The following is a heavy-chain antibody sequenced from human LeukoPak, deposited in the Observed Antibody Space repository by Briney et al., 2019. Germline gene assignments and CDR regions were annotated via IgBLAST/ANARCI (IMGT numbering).Heavy chain of an antibody. D-gene: IGHD1-26*01. CDR2: ISAYNGNT. Sequence: GASVKVSCKASGYTFTSYGISWVRQAPGQGLEWMGWISAYNGNTNYAQKLQGRVTMTTDTSTSTAYMELRSLRSDDTAVYYCARDIVGAPTLDAFDIWGQGTMVTVSS. J-gene: IGHJ3*02. V-gene: IGHV1-18*01. CDR3: ARDIVGAPTLDAFDI. CDR1: GYTFTSYG.